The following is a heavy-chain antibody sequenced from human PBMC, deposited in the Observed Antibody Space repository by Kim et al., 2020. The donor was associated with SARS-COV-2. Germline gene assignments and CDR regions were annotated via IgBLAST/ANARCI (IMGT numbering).Heavy chain of an antibody. J-gene: IGHJ5*02. CDR2: IYYSGST. CDR1: GGSISSYY. V-gene: IGHV4-59*08. CDR3: ARHEDELELHESWFDP. Sequence: SETLSLTCTVSGGSISSYYWSWIRQPPGKGLEWIGYIYYSGSTNYNPSLKSRVTISVDTSKNQFSLKLSSVTAADTAVYYCARHEDELELHESWFDPWGQGTLVTVSS. D-gene: IGHD1-7*01.